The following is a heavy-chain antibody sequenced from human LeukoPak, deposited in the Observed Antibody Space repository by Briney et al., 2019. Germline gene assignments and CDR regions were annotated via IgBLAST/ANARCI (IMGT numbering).Heavy chain of an antibody. CDR2: ISSSGSTI. J-gene: IGHJ4*02. D-gene: IGHD3-10*01. CDR3: ARGWTYYYGSGSDY. V-gene: IGHV3-11*01. CDR1: GFTVSSNY. Sequence: GGSLRLSCAASGFTVSSNYMSWVRQAPGKGLEWVSYISSSGSTIYYADSVKGRFTISRDNAKNSLYLQMNSLRAEDTAVYYCARGWTYYYGSGSDYWGQGTLVTVSS.